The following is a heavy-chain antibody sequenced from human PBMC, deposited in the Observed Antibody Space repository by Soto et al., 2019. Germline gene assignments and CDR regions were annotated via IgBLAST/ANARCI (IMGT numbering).Heavy chain of an antibody. J-gene: IGHJ4*02. CDR1: GFTFSSYA. CDR3: ASQGGYSYGNDY. D-gene: IGHD5-18*01. Sequence: GGSLRLSCAASGFTFSSYAMHWVRQAPGKGLEWVAVISYDGSNKYYADSVKGRFTISRDNSKNTLYLQMNSLRAEDTAVYYCASQGGYSYGNDYWGQGTLVTVSS. V-gene: IGHV3-30-3*01. CDR2: ISYDGSNK.